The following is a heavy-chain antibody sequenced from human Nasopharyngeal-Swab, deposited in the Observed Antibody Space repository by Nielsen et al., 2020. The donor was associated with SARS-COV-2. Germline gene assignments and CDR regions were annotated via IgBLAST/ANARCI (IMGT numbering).Heavy chain of an antibody. J-gene: IGHJ6*02. V-gene: IGHV1-69*01. D-gene: IGHD3-22*01. Sequence: WVRQAPGQGLEWVGVLIPVFGTTHYSQKFQDRLRVTADASTDTAYMELSSLRSDDTAVYYCARAITYYYDGSGSPSYGLDVWGQGTTVTVSS. CDR3: ARAITYYYDGSGSPSYGLDV. CDR2: LIPVFGTT.